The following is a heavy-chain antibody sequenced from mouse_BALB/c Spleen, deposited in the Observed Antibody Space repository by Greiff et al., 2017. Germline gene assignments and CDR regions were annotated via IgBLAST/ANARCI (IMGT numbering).Heavy chain of an antibody. D-gene: IGHD1-1*01. CDR1: GYTFTSYW. V-gene: IGHV1-5*01. CDR2: IYPGNSDT. Sequence: VQLQQSGTVLARPGASVKMSCKASGYTFTSYWMHWVNQRPGQGLEWIGAIYPGNSDTSYNQKFKGKAKLTAVTSTSTAYMELSSLTNEDSAVYYCTRDYYGSSYGYWGQGTTLTVSS. CDR3: TRDYYGSSYGY. J-gene: IGHJ2*01.